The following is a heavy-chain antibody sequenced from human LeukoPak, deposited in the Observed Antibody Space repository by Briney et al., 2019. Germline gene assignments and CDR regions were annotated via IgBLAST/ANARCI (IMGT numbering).Heavy chain of an antibody. J-gene: IGHJ4*02. CDR3: ARTVAGTERFGY. CDR2: IYYSGST. D-gene: IGHD6-19*01. Sequence: SGGSISSGXXXXXWXXXPXXXXXXXIGYIYYSGSTYYNPSLKSRVTISVDTSKNQFSLKLSSVTAADTAVYYCARTVAGTERFGYWGQGTLVTVSS. CDR1: GGSISSGXXX. V-gene: IGHV4-30-4*01.